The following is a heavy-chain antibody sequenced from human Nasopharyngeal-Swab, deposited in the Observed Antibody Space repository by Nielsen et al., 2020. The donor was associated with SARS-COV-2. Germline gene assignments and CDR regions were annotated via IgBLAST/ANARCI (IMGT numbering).Heavy chain of an antibody. D-gene: IGHD6-13*01. J-gene: IGHJ4*02. CDR2: VYYSGST. CDR3: ARVASSIRWYFDY. Sequence: SETLSLTCTVSGGSISIRSYYWGWIRQPPGTGLEWIGSVYYSGSTYYNPSLKSRVTISVDTSKNQFSLKVSSVAAADTAVYYCARVASSIRWYFDYWGQGTLVTVSS. V-gene: IGHV4-39*07. CDR1: GGSISIRSYY.